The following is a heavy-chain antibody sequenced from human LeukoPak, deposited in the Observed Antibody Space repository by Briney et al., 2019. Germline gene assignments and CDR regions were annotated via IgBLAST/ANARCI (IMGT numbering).Heavy chain of an antibody. CDR3: AKVAYSRPDINVVVADPNFDY. CDR1: GFTFSSYG. V-gene: IGHV3-30*18. J-gene: IGHJ4*02. CDR2: ISYDGSNK. Sequence: GGSLRLSCAASGFTFSSYGMHWVRQAPGKGLEWVAVISYDGSNKYYADSVKGRFTISRDNSKNTLYLQVNSLRAEDTAVYYCAKVAYSRPDINVVVADPNFDYWGQGTLVTVSS. D-gene: IGHD2-15*01.